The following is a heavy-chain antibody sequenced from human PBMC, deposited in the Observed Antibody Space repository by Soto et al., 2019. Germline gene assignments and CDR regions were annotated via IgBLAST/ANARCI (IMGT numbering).Heavy chain of an antibody. CDR3: ARKRIAARPGVGFDY. CDR2: IYYSGST. CDR1: GGSISSGDYY. D-gene: IGHD6-6*01. J-gene: IGHJ4*02. V-gene: IGHV4-30-4*01. Sequence: QVQLQESGPGLVKPSQTLSLTCTVSGGSISSGDYYWSWIRQPPGKGLEWIGYIYYSGSTYYNPSLQSRVTISVDTSKNQFSLKLSSVTAADTAVYYWARKRIAARPGVGFDYWGQGTLVTVSS.